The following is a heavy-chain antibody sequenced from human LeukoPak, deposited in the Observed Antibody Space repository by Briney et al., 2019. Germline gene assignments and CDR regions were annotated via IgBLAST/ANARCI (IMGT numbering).Heavy chain of an antibody. Sequence: PGGSLRLSCAGSGFTFSNAWMSWVRQAPGKGLEWVARIKSKANGGTIDYAAPVKGRFTISREDSKNTVYLQMNSLKTEDTAVYYCATGIYFDFWGQGTPVTVSS. CDR2: IKSKANGGTI. V-gene: IGHV3-15*01. J-gene: IGHJ4*02. CDR1: GFTFSNAW. CDR3: ATGIYFDF.